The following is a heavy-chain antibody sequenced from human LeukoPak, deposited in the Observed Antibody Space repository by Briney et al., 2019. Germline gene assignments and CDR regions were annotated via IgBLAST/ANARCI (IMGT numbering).Heavy chain of an antibody. D-gene: IGHD2-21*02. CDR3: VREDTPATANY. CDR1: GFTFSDYW. CDR2: INADEDRA. J-gene: IGHJ4*02. Sequence: PGGSLRLSCAASGFTFSDYWMHWVRQAPGKGLVWVSHINADEDRAAYADSVKGRFTISRDNSKDTLFLQMHSLRPGDTAVYYCVREDTPATANYWGQGTLVTISS. V-gene: IGHV3-74*01.